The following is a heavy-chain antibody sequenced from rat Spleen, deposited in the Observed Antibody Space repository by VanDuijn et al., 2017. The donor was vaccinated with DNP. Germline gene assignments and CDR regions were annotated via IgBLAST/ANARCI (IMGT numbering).Heavy chain of an antibody. CDR1: GFTFNYYW. D-gene: IGHD3-7*01. Sequence: EVQLVGSGGDLVQPGRSLKLSCVASGFTFNYYWMTWIRQVPGKGLEWLASISSNGGNTYYPDSVKGRFTISRDNAKDTLYLQMNSLRSEDTATYFCTRLLSGSFDYWGQGVMVSVPS. V-gene: IGHV5-31*01. CDR3: TRLLSGSFDY. CDR2: ISSNGGNT. J-gene: IGHJ2*01.